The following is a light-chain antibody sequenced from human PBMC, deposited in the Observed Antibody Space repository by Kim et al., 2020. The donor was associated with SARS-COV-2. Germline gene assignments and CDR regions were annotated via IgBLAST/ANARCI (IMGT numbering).Light chain of an antibody. Sequence: IVLTQSPGTLSLSPGERATLSCRASQSVSSSYLAWYQQKPGQAPRLLIYGASSRATDIPDRFSGSGSGTDFTLTISRLEPEDFAVYYCQQWTFGQGTKVDIK. V-gene: IGKV3-20*01. J-gene: IGKJ1*01. CDR1: QSVSSSY. CDR3: QQWT. CDR2: GAS.